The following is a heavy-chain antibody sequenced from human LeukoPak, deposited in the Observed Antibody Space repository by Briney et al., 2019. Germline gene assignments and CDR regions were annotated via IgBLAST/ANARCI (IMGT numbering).Heavy chain of an antibody. CDR1: GFTFSSYA. J-gene: IGHJ4*02. CDR3: AKSLTEDFDY. CDR2: ISGSGDST. V-gene: IGHV3-23*01. Sequence: GGSLRLSCAASGFTFSSYAMSWVRQAPGKGLEWVSAISGSGDSTYYGDSVKGRFTISRDNSKNTLYLQMNSLRAEDTAVYYCAKSLTEDFDYWGQGTLVTVSS.